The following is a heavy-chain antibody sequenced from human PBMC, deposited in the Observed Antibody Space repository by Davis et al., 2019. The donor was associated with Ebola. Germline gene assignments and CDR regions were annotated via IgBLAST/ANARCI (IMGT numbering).Heavy chain of an antibody. CDR2: IYHSGST. CDR1: GGSISSGGYS. J-gene: IGHJ4*02. CDR3: ARHRYSSGSDFDY. D-gene: IGHD6-19*01. Sequence: PSETLSLTCAVSGGSISSGGYSWSWIRQPPGKGLEWIGYIYHSGSTYYNPSLKSRVTISVDTSKNQFSLKLSSVTAADTAVYYCARHRYSSGSDFDYWGQGTLVTVSS. V-gene: IGHV4-30-2*01.